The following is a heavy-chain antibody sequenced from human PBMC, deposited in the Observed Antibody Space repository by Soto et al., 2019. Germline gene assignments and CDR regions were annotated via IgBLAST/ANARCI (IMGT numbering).Heavy chain of an antibody. CDR2: IYYSGST. CDR3: ARVSGRGSWFDP. CDR1: GGSISSGGYY. J-gene: IGHJ5*02. D-gene: IGHD3-10*01. Sequence: PSETLSLTCTVSGGSISSGGYYWSWIRQHPGKGLEWIGYIYYSGSTYYNPSLKSRVTISVDTSKNQFSLKLSSVTAADTAVYYCARVSGRGSWFDPWGQGTLVTVSS. V-gene: IGHV4-31*03.